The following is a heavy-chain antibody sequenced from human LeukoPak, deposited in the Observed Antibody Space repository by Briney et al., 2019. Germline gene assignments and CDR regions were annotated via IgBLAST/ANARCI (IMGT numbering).Heavy chain of an antibody. J-gene: IGHJ3*02. CDR3: ARDGRRLAVAGTFGDAFDI. V-gene: IGHV1-18*04. CDR2: ISAYNGNT. CDR1: GYTFTSYY. D-gene: IGHD6-19*01. Sequence: ASVKVSCKASGYTFTSYYMHWVRQAPGQGLEWMGWISAYNGNTNYAQKLQGRVTMTTDTSTSTAYMELRSLRSDDTAVYYCARDGRRLAVAGTFGDAFDIWGQGTMVTVSS.